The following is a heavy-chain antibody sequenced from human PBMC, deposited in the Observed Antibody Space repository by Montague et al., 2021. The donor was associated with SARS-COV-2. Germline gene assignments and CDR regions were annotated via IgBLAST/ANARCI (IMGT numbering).Heavy chain of an antibody. CDR3: ARGLYGLTEPSEPFDI. J-gene: IGHJ3*02. CDR1: GGSIRSSDNY. D-gene: IGHD1-20*01. V-gene: IGHV4-31*03. CDR2: IYSSGTT. Sequence: TPSLTCTVSGGSIRSSDNYWSWIRQHPGKGLEWIGYIYSSGTTYYNPSLRSRVTISVDTSKKQFSLKLSSVTAADTAVYYCARGLYGLTEPSEPFDIWGQGTMVIVSS.